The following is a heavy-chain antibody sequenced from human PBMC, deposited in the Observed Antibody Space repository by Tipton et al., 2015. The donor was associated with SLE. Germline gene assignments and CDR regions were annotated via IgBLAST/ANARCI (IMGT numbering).Heavy chain of an antibody. D-gene: IGHD2-15*01. CDR1: GASISSYY. CDR3: ARDPDGGLLAAFDI. J-gene: IGHJ3*02. V-gene: IGHV4-39*07. CDR2: IYYSGST. Sequence: TLSLTCTVSGASISSYYWGWIRQPPGKGLEWIGSIYYSGSTYYNPSLKSRVTISVDTSKNQFSLKLSSVTAADTAVYYCARDPDGGLLAAFDIWGQGTMVTASS.